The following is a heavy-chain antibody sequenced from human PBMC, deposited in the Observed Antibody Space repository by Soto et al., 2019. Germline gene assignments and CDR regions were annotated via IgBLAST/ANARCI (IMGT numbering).Heavy chain of an antibody. Sequence: PGGSLRLSCAASGFTFSSYSMNWVRQAPGKGLEWVSSISSSSSYIYYADSVKGRFTISRDNAKNSLYLQMNSLRAEDTAVYYCARDPYYDSSGYFRGAFDIWGQGTMVTVSS. CDR1: GFTFSSYS. J-gene: IGHJ3*02. CDR2: ISSSSSYI. D-gene: IGHD3-22*01. V-gene: IGHV3-21*01. CDR3: ARDPYYDSSGYFRGAFDI.